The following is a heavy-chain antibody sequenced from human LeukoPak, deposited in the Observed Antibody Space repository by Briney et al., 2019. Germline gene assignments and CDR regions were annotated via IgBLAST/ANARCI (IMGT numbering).Heavy chain of an antibody. D-gene: IGHD3-22*01. CDR1: GFTFSSYE. CDR3: ARDRVTMIVVDLFDY. V-gene: IGHV3-48*03. J-gene: IGHJ4*02. Sequence: GGSLRLSCAASGFTFSSYEMIWVRQAPGKGLEWVSYISSSGSTIYYADSVKGRFTISRDNAKNSLYLQMNSLRADDTAVYYCARDRVTMIVVDLFDYWGQGTLVTVSS. CDR2: ISSSGSTI.